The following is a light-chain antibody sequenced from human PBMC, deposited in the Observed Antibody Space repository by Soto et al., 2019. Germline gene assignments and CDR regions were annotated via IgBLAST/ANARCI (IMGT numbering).Light chain of an antibody. CDR2: GAS. CDR3: QQYNNRPPWT. V-gene: IGKV3-15*01. J-gene: IGKJ1*01. CDR1: QSVGSN. Sequence: EIVMTQSPATLSVSPGARATLSCRASQSVGSNLAWYQQRPGQPPRLLMYGASTRATGIPARFSGSGSGAEFTLTISSLQSEDFAVYYCQQYNNRPPWTFGQGTKVEIK.